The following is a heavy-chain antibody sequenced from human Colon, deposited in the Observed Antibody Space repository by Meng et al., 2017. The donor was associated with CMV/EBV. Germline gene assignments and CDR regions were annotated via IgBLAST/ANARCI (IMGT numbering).Heavy chain of an antibody. CDR3: AKAYYYDSSGYNWAYYYYGMDV. CDR1: GFTFSSYG. V-gene: IGHV3-33*06. Sequence: GESLKISCAASGFTFSSYGMHWVRQAPGKGLEWVAVIWYDGSNKYYADSVRGRFTISRDNSKNTLYLQMNSLRAEDTAVYYCAKAYYYDSSGYNWAYYYYGMDVWGQGTTVTVSS. CDR2: IWYDGSNK. J-gene: IGHJ6*02. D-gene: IGHD3-22*01.